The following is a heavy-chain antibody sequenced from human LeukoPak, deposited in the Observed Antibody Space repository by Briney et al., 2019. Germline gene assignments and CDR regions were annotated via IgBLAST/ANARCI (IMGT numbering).Heavy chain of an antibody. J-gene: IGHJ4*02. Sequence: ASVKVSCXASGYTFTSYGISWVRQAPGQGLEWMGWISAYNGNTNYAQKLQGRVTMTTDTSTSTAYMELRSLRSDDTAVYYCARDGGYYDYVWGSYRPYYFDYWGQGTLVTVSS. CDR3: ARDGGYYDYVWGSYRPYYFDY. D-gene: IGHD3-16*02. V-gene: IGHV1-18*01. CDR2: ISAYNGNT. CDR1: GYTFTSYG.